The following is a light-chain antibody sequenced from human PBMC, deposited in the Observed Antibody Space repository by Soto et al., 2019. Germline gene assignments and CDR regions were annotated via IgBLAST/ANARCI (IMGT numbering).Light chain of an antibody. CDR2: GAS. J-gene: IGKJ2*01. Sequence: EIVLTQSPGTLSLSPGQRATLSCRASQSVSSSYLAWYQQKPGQAPRLLIYGASSRATGIPDRFSGSGSGKDFTLTISRLEPEDVAVYYCQQYCSSPPFTFGQGTKLEIK. V-gene: IGKV3-20*01. CDR1: QSVSSSY. CDR3: QQYCSSPPFT.